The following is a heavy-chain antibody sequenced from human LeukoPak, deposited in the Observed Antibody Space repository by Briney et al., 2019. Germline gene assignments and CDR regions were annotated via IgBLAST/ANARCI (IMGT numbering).Heavy chain of an antibody. CDR3: ARGLHGSKGIFDY. CDR1: GGSINYYY. D-gene: IGHD3-10*01. J-gene: IGHJ4*02. CDR2: IYHSGST. Sequence: SETLSLTCTVSGGSINYYYWSWIRQPPGKGLEWIGYIYHSGSTSYKPSLKSRVHISVDPSKNQFSLKLNSVTAADTALYYCARGLHGSKGIFDYWGQGTLVTVSS. V-gene: IGHV4-59*01.